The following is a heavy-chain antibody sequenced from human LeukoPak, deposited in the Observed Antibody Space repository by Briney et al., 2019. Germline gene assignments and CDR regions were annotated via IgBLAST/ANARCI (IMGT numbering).Heavy chain of an antibody. CDR2: ISYDGSNK. CDR1: GFSFRSYG. Sequence: PGGSLRLSCAASGFSFRSYGMHWVRQAPGKGLEWVAVISYDGSNKEYADSVKGRFTISRDNSKNTLYLQMNSLRAEDTAVYYCAKDRIGYCSGGRCSDACDIWGQWTMVTVSS. J-gene: IGHJ3*02. V-gene: IGHV3-30*18. D-gene: IGHD2-15*01. CDR3: AKDRIGYCSGGRCSDACDI.